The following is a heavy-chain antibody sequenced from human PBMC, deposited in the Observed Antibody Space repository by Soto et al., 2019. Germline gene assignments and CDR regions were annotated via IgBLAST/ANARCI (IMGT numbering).Heavy chain of an antibody. D-gene: IGHD2-2*01. V-gene: IGHV3-23*01. Sequence: EVQLLESGGGLVQPGGSLRLSCAASGFTFSSYAMSWVRQAPGKGLEWVSAISGSGGSTYYADSVKGRFTISRDNSKNTPYLQMNSLSAEDTAVYYCAKDRVQVPAAPRYYFDYWGQGTLLTVSS. CDR1: GFTFSSYA. CDR3: AKDRVQVPAAPRYYFDY. CDR2: ISGSGGST. J-gene: IGHJ4*02.